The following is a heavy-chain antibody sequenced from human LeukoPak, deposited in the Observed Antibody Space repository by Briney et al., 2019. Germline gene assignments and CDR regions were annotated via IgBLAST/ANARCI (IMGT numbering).Heavy chain of an antibody. J-gene: IGHJ5*02. Sequence: ASVKVSCKASGYTFTSYGISWVRQAPGQGLEWMGWISAYNGNTNYAQKLQGRVTMTTGTSTSTAYMELRSLRSDDTAVYYCARLEGVRGSYRNWFDPWGQGTLVTVSS. CDR1: GYTFTSYG. CDR3: ARLEGVRGSYRNWFDP. D-gene: IGHD3-16*01. CDR2: ISAYNGNT. V-gene: IGHV1-18*01.